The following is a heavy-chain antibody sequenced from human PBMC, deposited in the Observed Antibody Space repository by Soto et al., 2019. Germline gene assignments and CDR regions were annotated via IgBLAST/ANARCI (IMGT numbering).Heavy chain of an antibody. CDR2: IIPVFQTA. J-gene: IGHJ4*02. CDR1: GGLFSSYP. Sequence: QEQLVQSGAEVKKPGSSVKVSCKASGGLFSSYPISWVRQVPGQGLEWMGGIIPVFQTAYYTQRFQGRVTITADESTNTAYMELSSLRSDDTAMYFCAIYHLELFRFDYWGQGTLVTVSS. V-gene: IGHV1-69*01. D-gene: IGHD2-2*01. CDR3: AIYHLELFRFDY.